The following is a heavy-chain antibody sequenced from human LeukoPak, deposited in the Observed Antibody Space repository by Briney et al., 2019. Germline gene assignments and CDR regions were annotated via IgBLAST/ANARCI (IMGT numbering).Heavy chain of an antibody. CDR1: GFTFSRHT. D-gene: IGHD3-22*01. CDR3: ARGGYYDSSGYLDY. J-gene: IGHJ4*02. Sequence: PGGSLRLSCAASGFTFSRHTMNWVRQAPGKGLEWVSSISSSSTYIYYADSVKGRFTISRDNAKKSLCLQMNSLRAEDTAVYYCARGGYYDSSGYLDYWGQGTLVTVSS. CDR2: ISSSSTYI. V-gene: IGHV3-21*01.